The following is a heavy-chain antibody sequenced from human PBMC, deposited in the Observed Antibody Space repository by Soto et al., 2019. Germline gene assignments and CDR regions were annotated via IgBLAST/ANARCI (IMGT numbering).Heavy chain of an antibody. J-gene: IGHJ4*02. V-gene: IGHV4-4*02. Sequence: QVQLQESGPGLVKPSGTLSLTCAVSNGSISNNDWWSWVRQPPGKGLEWIGEINHSGTTNYNPSLESRVTILVDKSKNQFSLKLTSVTAADTAVYYCARGITFGGVIFDDWGQGTLVTVSS. D-gene: IGHD3-16*01. CDR1: NGSISNNDW. CDR3: ARGITFGGVIFDD. CDR2: INHSGTT.